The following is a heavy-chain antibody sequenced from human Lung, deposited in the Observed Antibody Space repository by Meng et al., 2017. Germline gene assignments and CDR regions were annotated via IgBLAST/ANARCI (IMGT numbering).Heavy chain of an antibody. J-gene: IGHJ4*02. CDR3: TWDDKAVSDY. CDR2: IKSNTDGGTT. CDR1: GFYFSNAW. Sequence: GELVGSGGDLVKPGGSLRLSCAASGFYFSNAWMSWVRQAPGKGLEWVGRIKSNTDGGTTEYAAPVTGRFTISRDDSKSTLNLHLSGLRTDDTGVYYCTWDDKAVSDYWGQGTLVTVSS. V-gene: IGHV3-15*01. D-gene: IGHD3-9*01.